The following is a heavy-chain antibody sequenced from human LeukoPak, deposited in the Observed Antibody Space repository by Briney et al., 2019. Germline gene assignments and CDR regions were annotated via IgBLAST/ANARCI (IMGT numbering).Heavy chain of an antibody. CDR3: ARDGWFGDYNWFDP. D-gene: IGHD3-10*01. CDR1: GFTFSSYA. CDR2: ISGSGGST. Sequence: GGSLRLSCAASGFTFSSYAMSWVRQAPGKGLEWVSAISGSGGSTHCADSVKGRFTISRDNAKNSLYLQMNSLRAEDTAMYYCARDGWFGDYNWFDPWGQGTLVTVSS. J-gene: IGHJ5*02. V-gene: IGHV3-23*01.